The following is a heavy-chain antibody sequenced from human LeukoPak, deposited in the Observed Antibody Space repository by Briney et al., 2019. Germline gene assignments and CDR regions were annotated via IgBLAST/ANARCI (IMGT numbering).Heavy chain of an antibody. CDR1: GGSISSYY. D-gene: IGHD4-17*01. CDR3: ARDAVTIGFDP. V-gene: IGHV4-59*01. Sequence: SETLSLTWTVSGGSISSYYWSWIRQPPEKGLEWIGYIYYSGSTNYNPSLKSRVTISVDTSKNQFSLKLSSVTAADTAVYYCARDAVTIGFDPWGQGTLVTVSS. CDR2: IYYSGST. J-gene: IGHJ5*02.